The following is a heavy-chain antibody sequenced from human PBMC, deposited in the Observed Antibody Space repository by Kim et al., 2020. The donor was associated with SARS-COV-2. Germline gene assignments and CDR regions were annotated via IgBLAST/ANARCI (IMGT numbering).Heavy chain of an antibody. D-gene: IGHD6-13*01. CDR1: GFTFSSYA. CDR2: ISGSGGST. Sequence: GGSLRLSCAASGFTFSSYAMSWVRQAPGKGLEWVSAISGSGGSTYYADSVKGRFTISRDNSKNTLYLQMNSLRAEDTAVYYCAKGQSLSQWFGSSSFLFDYWGQGTLVTVSS. V-gene: IGHV3-23*01. J-gene: IGHJ4*02. CDR3: AKGQSLSQWFGSSSFLFDY.